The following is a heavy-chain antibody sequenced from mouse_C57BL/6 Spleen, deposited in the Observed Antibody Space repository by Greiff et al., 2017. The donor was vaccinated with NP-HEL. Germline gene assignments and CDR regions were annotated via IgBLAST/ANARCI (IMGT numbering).Heavy chain of an antibody. D-gene: IGHD1-1*01. J-gene: IGHJ4*01. CDR3: AKTPLGYGSSEAMDY. V-gene: IGHV2-5*01. CDR1: GFSLTSYG. CDR2: IWRGGST. Sequence: QVQLQQSGPGLVQPSQSLSITCTVSGFSLTSYGVHWVRQSPGKGLEWLGVIWRGGSTDYNAAFMSRLSITKDNSKSQVFFKMNSLQADDTAIYYCAKTPLGYGSSEAMDYWGQGTSVTVSS.